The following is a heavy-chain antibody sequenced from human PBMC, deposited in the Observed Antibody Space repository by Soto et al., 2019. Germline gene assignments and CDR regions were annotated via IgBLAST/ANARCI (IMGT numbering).Heavy chain of an antibody. CDR3: ARENLFGVVAGFNWFDP. CDR1: GGSISSYY. D-gene: IGHD6-19*01. J-gene: IGHJ5*02. V-gene: IGHV4-59*01. CDR2: IYYSGST. Sequence: SENPVLTCTVSGGSISSYYWSWIRQPPGKGLEWIGYIYYSGSTNYNPSLKSRVTISVDTSKNQFSLKLNSVTAADTAVYYCARENLFGVVAGFNWFDPWGQGTLVTVSS.